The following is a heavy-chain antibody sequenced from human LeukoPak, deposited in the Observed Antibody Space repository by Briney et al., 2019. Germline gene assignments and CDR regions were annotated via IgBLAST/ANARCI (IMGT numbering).Heavy chain of an antibody. Sequence: ASVKVSCKVSVDSLSILSTHSGPQAPGKGLEWMGGFDAEDGETIYAQKFQGRVTMTEDTSTDTAYMELSSLRSEDTAVYYSAPGLGSRSGGSCALVDYWGQGTLVTVSS. CDR2: FDAEDGET. CDR3: APGLGSRSGGSCALVDY. D-gene: IGHD2-15*01. CDR1: VDSLSILS. V-gene: IGHV1-24*01. J-gene: IGHJ4*02.